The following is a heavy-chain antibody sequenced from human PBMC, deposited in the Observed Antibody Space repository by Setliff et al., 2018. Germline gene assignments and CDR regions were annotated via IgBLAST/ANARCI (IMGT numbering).Heavy chain of an antibody. CDR1: GDSISSGIYH. Sequence: PSETLSLTCTVSGDSISSGIYHWSWIRQSAGKGLEWIGRIYVSTGSTNYSPSLKSRVSISVDRSKNQFSLNLTSVTAADTAVYYCARRATYYNFWSGYYDYWGQGTLVTVSS. V-gene: IGHV4-61*02. D-gene: IGHD3-3*01. J-gene: IGHJ4*02. CDR2: IYVSTGST. CDR3: ARRATYYNFWSGYYDY.